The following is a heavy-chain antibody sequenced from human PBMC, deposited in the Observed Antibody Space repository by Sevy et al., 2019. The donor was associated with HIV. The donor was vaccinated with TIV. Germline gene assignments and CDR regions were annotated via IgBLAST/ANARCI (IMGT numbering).Heavy chain of an antibody. J-gene: IGHJ4*02. CDR3: ARSVYGSGTYLNDY. CDR1: GYYFTGYY. V-gene: IGHV1-2*02. Sequence: ASVKVSCKASGYYFTGYYVHWVRQAPGQGLEWMGWINPNGGGTNIGQKFHGRVTMSRDTSITTAYMELIRLRSNDTGTSYCARSVYGSGTYLNDYWGQGTLVTVSS. D-gene: IGHD3-10*01. CDR2: INPNGGGT.